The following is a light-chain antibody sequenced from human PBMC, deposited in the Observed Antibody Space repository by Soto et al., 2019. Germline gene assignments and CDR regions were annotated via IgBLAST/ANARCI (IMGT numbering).Light chain of an antibody. CDR1: ISNLGSNF. CDR2: RNN. CDR3: AAWDDSLSGVV. J-gene: IGLJ3*02. Sequence: QSVLTQPPSASGTPGQRCTISCSGSISNLGSNFVFWYQQLPGAAPKLLISRNNQRPSGVPDRFSGSKSGTSASLAISGLRSEEEADYHCAAWDDSLSGVVFGGGTKVTVL. V-gene: IGLV1-47*01.